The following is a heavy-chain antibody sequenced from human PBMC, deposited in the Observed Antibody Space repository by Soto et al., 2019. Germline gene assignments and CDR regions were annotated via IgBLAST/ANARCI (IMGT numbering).Heavy chain of an antibody. CDR1: GGTFNTYT. J-gene: IGHJ4*02. CDR3: AITYCRDNSCPRDFDF. CDR2: FIPILDMA. V-gene: IGHV1-69*02. D-gene: IGHD2-21*01. Sequence: QVQVVQSGAEVKKPESSVKVSCKPSGGTFNTYTVNWVRLAPGHGLEWMGRFIPILDMANYAQKFQDRVTITDERSTFTAYMELNSLTSDDKAVYYCAITYCRDNSCPRDFDFWGPGTRVTVSS.